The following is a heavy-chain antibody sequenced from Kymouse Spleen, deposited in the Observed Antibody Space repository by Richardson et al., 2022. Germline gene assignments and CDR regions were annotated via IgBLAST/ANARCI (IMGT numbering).Heavy chain of an antibody. J-gene: IGHJ5*02. CDR2: INHSGST. CDR3: ARGHYYGSGSYYNGNWFDP. Sequence: QVQLQQWGAGLLKPSETLSLTCAVYGGSFSGYYWSWIRQPPGKGLEWIGEINHSGSTNYNPSLKSRVTISVDTSKNQFSLKLSSVTAADTAVYYCARGHYYGSGSYYNGNWFDPWGQGTLVTVSS. CDR1: GGSFSGYY. V-gene: IGHV4-34*01. D-gene: IGHD3-10*01.